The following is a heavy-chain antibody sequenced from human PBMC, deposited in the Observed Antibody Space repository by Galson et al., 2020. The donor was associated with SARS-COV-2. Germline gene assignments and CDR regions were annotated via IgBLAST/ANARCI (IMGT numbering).Heavy chain of an antibody. D-gene: IGHD3-10*01. CDR1: GFTFSSYW. Sequence: GGSLRLSCAASGFTFSSYWMHWVRQAPGTGLVWVSRIYSEGSSTSYPDSVKGRFTMPGDNAKNTLYLQMNSLRAEDTAVYFWARGDMGNYYFDDWGQGTLVSVTS. CDR3: ARGDMGNYYFDD. J-gene: IGHJ4*02. CDR2: IYSEGSST. V-gene: IGHV3-74*01.